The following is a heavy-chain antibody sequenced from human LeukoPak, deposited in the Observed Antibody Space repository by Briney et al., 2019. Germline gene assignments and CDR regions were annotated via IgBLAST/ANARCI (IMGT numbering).Heavy chain of an antibody. CDR3: ARGFGYSGYDPFDY. J-gene: IGHJ4*02. V-gene: IGHV3-53*01. Sequence: GGSLRLSCTVSGFTVSSNSMSWVRQAPGKGLEWVSFIYSDNTHYSDSVKGRFTISRDNSKNTLYLQMNSLRAEDTAVYYCARGFGYSGYDPFDYWGQGTLVTVSS. D-gene: IGHD5-12*01. CDR2: IYSDNT. CDR1: GFTVSSNS.